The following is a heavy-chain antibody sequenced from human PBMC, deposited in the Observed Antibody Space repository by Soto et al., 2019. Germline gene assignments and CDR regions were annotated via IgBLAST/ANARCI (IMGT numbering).Heavy chain of an antibody. J-gene: IGHJ5*01. D-gene: IGHD4-4*01. CDR3: AKSLYSNYNGDS. CDR2: ISSKSETI. Sequence: PGGSLRLSCAGSGFTFSYYSMNWVRLPPGKGLEYNAYISSKSETIHYADNVKGRFTITRNNAGKSLFQQMDSLGSDDTAIYYCAKSLYSNYNGDSWGQGTLVTVSS. CDR1: GFTFSYYS. V-gene: IGHV3-48*04.